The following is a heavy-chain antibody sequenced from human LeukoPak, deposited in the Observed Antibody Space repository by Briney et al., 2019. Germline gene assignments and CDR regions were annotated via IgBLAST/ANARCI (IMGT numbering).Heavy chain of an antibody. D-gene: IGHD3-22*01. CDR3: ARDRLGAIQADV. J-gene: IGHJ6*04. CDR1: GFTFSSYG. Sequence: GGSLRLSCAASGFTFSSYGMHWVRQAPGKGLGWVAVISYDGSNKYYADSVKGRFTISRDNSKNTLYLQMNSLRAEDTAVYYCARDRLGAIQADVWGKGTTVTVSS. CDR2: ISYDGSNK. V-gene: IGHV3-30*03.